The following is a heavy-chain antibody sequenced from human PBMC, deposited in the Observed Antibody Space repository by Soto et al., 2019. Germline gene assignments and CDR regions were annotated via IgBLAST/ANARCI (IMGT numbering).Heavy chain of an antibody. CDR3: ALRGTAMVTTLYYYYGMDV. D-gene: IGHD5-18*01. CDR1: GGTFSSYA. J-gene: IGHJ6*02. Sequence: QVQLVQSGAEVKKPGSSVKVSCKASGGTFSSYAISWVRQAPGQGLEWMGGIIPMFGTANYAQKFQGRVTITADESTSTAYMELSSLRSEDTAVYYCALRGTAMVTTLYYYYGMDVWGQGTTVTVSS. V-gene: IGHV1-69*01. CDR2: IIPMFGTA.